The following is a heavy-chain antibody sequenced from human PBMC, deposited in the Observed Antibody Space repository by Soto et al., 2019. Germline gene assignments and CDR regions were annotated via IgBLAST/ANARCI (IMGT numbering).Heavy chain of an antibody. CDR1: GFTFSTYA. V-gene: IGHV3-23*01. CDR3: VKVQSSIAGRAYGMDV. J-gene: IGHJ6*02. Sequence: EVQLSESGGGLVQPGGSLRLSCAASGFTFSTYAMGWVRQAPGKGLEWVSGISSSGGIIHFADSVKGRFSISRDNLKKNLYLQMKSQRAEETAVYYCVKVQSSIAGRAYGMDVWGQGTTVTVSS. D-gene: IGHD6-6*01. CDR2: ISSSGGII.